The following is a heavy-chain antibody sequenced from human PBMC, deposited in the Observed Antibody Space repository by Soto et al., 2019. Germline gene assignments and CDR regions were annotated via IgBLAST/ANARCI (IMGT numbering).Heavy chain of an antibody. D-gene: IGHD2-15*01. J-gene: IGHJ3*02. V-gene: IGHV4-39*01. CDR2: XYXSXGT. CDR1: GGSISSSXXX. CDR3: ARXWNGXSXGSCYMTXDXXFDI. Sequence: XETLSLTXXXSGGSISSSXXXXXXXXQXPXKGLEXXGXXYXSXGTHSNPSSKSRVTISVDTSKNRFSLKLSSVTAADTAVYYCARXWNGXSXGSCYMTXDXXFDIWGQGTMVTVSS.